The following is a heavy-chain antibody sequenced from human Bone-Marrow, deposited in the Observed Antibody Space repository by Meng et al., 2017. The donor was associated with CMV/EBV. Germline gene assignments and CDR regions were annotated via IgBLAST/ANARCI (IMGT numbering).Heavy chain of an antibody. CDR2: ISSSSSTI. D-gene: IGHD6-6*01. Sequence: GASLKISCAASEFTFSSYEMNWVRQAPGKGLEWVSYISSSSSTIYYADSVKGRITISRDNAKNSLYLQMNSLRAEDTAVYYCARGVSKGVEKRFDYWGQGTLVTVSS. J-gene: IGHJ4*02. CDR3: ARGVSKGVEKRFDY. V-gene: IGHV3-48*03. CDR1: EFTFSSYE.